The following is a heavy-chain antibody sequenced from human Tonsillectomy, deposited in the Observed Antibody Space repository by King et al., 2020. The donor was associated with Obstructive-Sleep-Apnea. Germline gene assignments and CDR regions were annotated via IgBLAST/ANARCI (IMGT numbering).Heavy chain of an antibody. V-gene: IGHV3-30*15. J-gene: IGHJ4*02. CDR2: ISYSGSRK. CDR3: ARDRNDYADH. CDR1: GFTFSSYA. Sequence: VQLVESGGGVVKPGRSLRLSCAASGFTFSSYAMHWVRQAPGKGLEWVAVISYSGSRKYYADSVKGRLTISRDSSRNTVYLQISSLRAEDTALYYCARDRNDYADHWGQGTLVTVSS.